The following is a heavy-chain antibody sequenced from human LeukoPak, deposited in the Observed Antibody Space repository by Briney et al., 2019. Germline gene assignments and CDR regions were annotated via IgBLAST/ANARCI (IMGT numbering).Heavy chain of an antibody. J-gene: IGHJ4*02. D-gene: IGHD2-15*01. CDR1: GYSISSGYY. V-gene: IGHV4-38-2*01. CDR2: IYHSGST. CDR3: AAQYKYCSGGTCWKDY. Sequence: SETLSLTCAVSGYSISSGYYWGWIRQPPGKCVEWLGSIYHSGSTYYNPSLKRRVTISLDTSKNQFSLKLSSVTAADTAVYYCAAQYKYCSGGTCWKDYWGQGTLVTVSS.